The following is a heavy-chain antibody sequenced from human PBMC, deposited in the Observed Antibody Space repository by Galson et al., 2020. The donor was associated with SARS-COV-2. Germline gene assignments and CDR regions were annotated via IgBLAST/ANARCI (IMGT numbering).Heavy chain of an antibody. CDR2: IYASGSS. D-gene: IGHD2-21*01. CDR1: GASISSYY. CDR3: ARDVVLTMSWFDP. Sequence: SETLSLTCTVSGASISSYYWSWIRQPAGKGLEWIGRIYASGSSDYNPSLKSRVTMSVDTSKNQISLKLSSVTAADTAVYYCARDVVLTMSWFDPWGQGTLVTVSS. V-gene: IGHV4-4*07. J-gene: IGHJ5*02.